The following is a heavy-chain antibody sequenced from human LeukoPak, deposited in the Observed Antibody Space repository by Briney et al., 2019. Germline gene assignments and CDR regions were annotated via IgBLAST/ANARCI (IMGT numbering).Heavy chain of an antibody. CDR2: ITSDGGRT. Sequence: GGSLRRSCAASGFTFSSYAVHWVRQAPGKGLEYVSAITSDGGRTYYANSVKGRFTISRDNSKNTLYLQMGSLRAEDMAVYYCARSRGLDVHYYYYMDVWGKGTTVTVSS. D-gene: IGHD3-10*01. CDR1: GFTFSSYA. J-gene: IGHJ6*03. V-gene: IGHV3-64*01. CDR3: ARSRGLDVHYYYYMDV.